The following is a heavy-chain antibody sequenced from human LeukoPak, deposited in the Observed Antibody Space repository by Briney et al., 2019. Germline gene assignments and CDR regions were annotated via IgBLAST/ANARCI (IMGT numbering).Heavy chain of an antibody. V-gene: IGHV3-9*01. Sequence: GGSLRLSCTASGFKFDDYGMTWVRQAPGKGLEWVSGISWNSGSIGYADSVKGRFTISRDNAKNSLYLQMKSLRAEDTALYYCGKDVKFNRLNYFGYWGQGTLVTVSS. CDR1: GFKFDDYG. D-gene: IGHD6-25*01. J-gene: IGHJ4*02. CDR2: ISWNSGSI. CDR3: GKDVKFNRLNYFGY.